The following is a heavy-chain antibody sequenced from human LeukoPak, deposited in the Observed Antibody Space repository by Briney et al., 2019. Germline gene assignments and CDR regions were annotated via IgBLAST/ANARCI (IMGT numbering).Heavy chain of an antibody. V-gene: IGHV3-7*01. CDR3: VRGTRSNSF. CDR1: GFTFRNYW. CDR2: IKEDGSDK. J-gene: IGHJ4*02. D-gene: IGHD6-6*01. Sequence: GGSLRLSCTASGFTFRNYWMSWVRQAPGKGLECVAYIKEDGSDKNYVYSVKGRFTISRDNAKSSLYLQMNSLRVEDTAVYYCVRGTRSNSFWGQGTQVTVSS.